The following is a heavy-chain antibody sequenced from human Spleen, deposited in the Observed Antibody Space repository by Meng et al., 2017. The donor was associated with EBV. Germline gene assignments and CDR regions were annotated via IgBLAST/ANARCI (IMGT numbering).Heavy chain of an antibody. Sequence: VPVGAEVKNPGASVNVSCKASGYTFTSYYIHWVRQAPGHGLEWMGIINPSGGGTIYAQKFQGRVTMTRDTSTNTVYMELSSLRSDDTAIYYCARRLAATKPLDYWGQGTLVTVSS. D-gene: IGHD6-13*01. J-gene: IGHJ4*02. CDR3: ARRLAATKPLDY. V-gene: IGHV1-46*01. CDR2: INPSGGGT. CDR1: GYTFTSYY.